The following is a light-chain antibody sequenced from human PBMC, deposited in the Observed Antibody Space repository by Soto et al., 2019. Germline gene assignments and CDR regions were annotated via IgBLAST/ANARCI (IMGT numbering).Light chain of an antibody. CDR3: QQYSTYSWM. Sequence: DIQMTQSPSTLSASVGDRVTITCRASQSISNWLAWYQQKPGKAPKLLIYDASTLQSGVPSRFSGSGSATEFTLTISSLQAEDVASYYCQQYSTYSWMFGQGTKVDIK. CDR2: DAS. CDR1: QSISNW. V-gene: IGKV1-5*01. J-gene: IGKJ1*01.